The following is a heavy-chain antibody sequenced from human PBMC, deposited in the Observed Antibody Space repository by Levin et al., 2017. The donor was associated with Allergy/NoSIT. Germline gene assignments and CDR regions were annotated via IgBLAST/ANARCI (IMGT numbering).Heavy chain of an antibody. CDR3: ARAGLRDSSGYYGY. CDR2: ISSSSSYI. CDR1: GFTFSSYS. J-gene: IGHJ4*02. V-gene: IGHV3-21*01. D-gene: IGHD3-22*01. Sequence: SCAASGFTFSSYSMNWVRQAPGKGLEWVSSISSSSSYIYYADSVKGRFTISRDNAKNSLYLQMNSLRAEDTAVYYCARAGLRDSSGYYGYWGQGTLVTVSS.